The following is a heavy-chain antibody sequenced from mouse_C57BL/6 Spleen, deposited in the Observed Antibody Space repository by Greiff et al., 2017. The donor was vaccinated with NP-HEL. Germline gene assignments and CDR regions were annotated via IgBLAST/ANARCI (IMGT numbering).Heavy chain of an antibody. CDR3: AQTPTYGSSYGY. CDR1: GYTFTSYG. V-gene: IGHV1-81*01. Sequence: VKLLESGAELARPGASVKLSCKASGYTFTSYGISWVKQRTGQGLEWIGEIYPRSGNTYYNEKFKGKATLTADKSSSTAYMELRSLTSEHSAVYFCAQTPTYGSSYGYWGQGTTLTVSS. CDR2: IYPRSGNT. J-gene: IGHJ2*01. D-gene: IGHD1-1*01.